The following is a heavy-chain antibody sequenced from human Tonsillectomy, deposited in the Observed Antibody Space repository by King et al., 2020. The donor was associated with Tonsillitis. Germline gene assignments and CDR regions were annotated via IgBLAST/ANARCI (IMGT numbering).Heavy chain of an antibody. J-gene: IGHJ3*02. CDR3: ARGSSSWYSGAFDI. CDR2: IYTRGST. CDR1: GGSISRGSYY. D-gene: IGHD6-13*01. Sequence: QLQESGPGLVKPSQTLSLTCTVSGGSISRGSYYWSWIRQPAGKGLEWIGRIYTRGSTNYNPPLKSRVTISVDTSKNQFSLKLSSVPAADTAGYFCARGSSSWYSGAFDIWGQGTMVTVSS. V-gene: IGHV4-61*02.